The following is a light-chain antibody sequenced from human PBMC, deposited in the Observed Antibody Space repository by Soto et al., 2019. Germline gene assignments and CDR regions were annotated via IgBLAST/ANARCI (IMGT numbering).Light chain of an antibody. Sequence: QSALTQPPSASGSPGQSVTISCTGTSSDVGGYNYVSWYQQHPGKAPKLMIYEVSKRPSGVPDRFSGSKSGNTASLTVSGLQVEDEPDYYCSSYAGRNNLVFGGGTK. CDR2: EVS. CDR3: SSYAGRNNLV. CDR1: SSDVGGYNY. J-gene: IGLJ3*02. V-gene: IGLV2-8*01.